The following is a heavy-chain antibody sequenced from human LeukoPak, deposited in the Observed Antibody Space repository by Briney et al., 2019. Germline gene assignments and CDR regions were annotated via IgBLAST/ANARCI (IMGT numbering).Heavy chain of an antibody. CDR3: AKTPDYDILTGYIDS. CDR1: GFTFSSYA. CDR2: ISGSGGST. Sequence: GGSLRLSCAASGFTFSSYAMSWVRQAPGKGLEWVSAISGSGGSTYYADSVKGRFTISRDNSKNTLYLQMNSLRPEDTAVYYCAKTPDYDILTGYIDSWGQGTLVTVFS. D-gene: IGHD3-9*01. V-gene: IGHV3-23*01. J-gene: IGHJ4*02.